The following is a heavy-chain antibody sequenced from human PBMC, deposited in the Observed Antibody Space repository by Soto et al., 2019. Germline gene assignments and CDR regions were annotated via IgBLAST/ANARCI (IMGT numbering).Heavy chain of an antibody. J-gene: IGHJ6*02. Sequence: GGSLRLSCAASGFTFSTCAMNWVRQAPGKGLEWVSSISSGSSYIYYADSVKGRFTISRDNAKNSLYLQMNSLRAEDTAVYYCARSSGGSGKLWNYYGMDVWGQGTTVTVSS. V-gene: IGHV3-21*06. CDR3: ARSSGGSGKLWNYYGMDV. CDR1: GFTFSTCA. D-gene: IGHD3-10*01. CDR2: ISSGSSYI.